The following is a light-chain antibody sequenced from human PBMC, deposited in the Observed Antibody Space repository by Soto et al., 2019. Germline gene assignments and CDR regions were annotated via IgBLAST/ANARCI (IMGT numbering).Light chain of an antibody. J-gene: IGKJ4*01. V-gene: IGKV1D-13*01. CDR1: QGISGA. CDR2: DAS. Sequence: AIQLTHSPSSLSASVGDRVTITCRASQGISGALAWYQQKPGKAPKLLIYDASSLESGVPSRFSGSGSGTDFTLTISSLQPEDFATYYCQQFNNYLALTFGGGTKVDIK. CDR3: QQFNNYLALT.